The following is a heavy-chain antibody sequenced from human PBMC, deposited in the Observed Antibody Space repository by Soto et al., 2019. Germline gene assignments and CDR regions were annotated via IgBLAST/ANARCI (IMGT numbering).Heavy chain of an antibody. CDR1: GFTLKSYA. D-gene: IGHD7-27*01. CDR3: ARDRGVPYWGGHYYYGLDV. V-gene: IGHV3-30-3*01. CDR2: ISYDGSNK. J-gene: IGHJ6*02. Sequence: SLRLSCAASGFTLKSYAMHWVRQAPGRGLEWVAVISYDGSNKYYADPVKGRFTISRDNSKNTLYLQMNSLRAEDTALYYCARDRGVPYWGGHYYYGLDVWDQGTIVTVSS.